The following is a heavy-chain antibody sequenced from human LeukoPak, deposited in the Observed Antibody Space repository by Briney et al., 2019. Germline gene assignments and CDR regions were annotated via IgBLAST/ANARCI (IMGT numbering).Heavy chain of an antibody. CDR2: IYYSGST. Sequence: SETLSLTCSLVAPSISSDSWSWIRPPPERVREWIGSIYYSGSTTNNTCLKRRVTISVDTSKNQFSLKLSYVPAADTAVYYCARDVLRYYDSSGYPVNWFDRWGQGGLVTVCS. J-gene: IGHJ5*02. CDR1: APSISSDS. CDR3: ARDVLRYYDSSGYPVNWFDR. D-gene: IGHD3-22*01. V-gene: IGHV4-59*01.